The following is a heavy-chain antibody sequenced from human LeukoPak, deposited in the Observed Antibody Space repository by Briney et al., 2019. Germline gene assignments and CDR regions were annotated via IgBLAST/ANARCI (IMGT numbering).Heavy chain of an antibody. D-gene: IGHD3-9*01. Sequence: SETLSLTCSVSGYSISSGYYWGWIRQPPGKGLEWIGSIYHSWNTLYNPSLKSRVTISVDTSKNQFSLKLRSVTAADTAVYYCHKHILTGYYRGYFDYWGQGTLVTVSS. J-gene: IGHJ4*02. CDR3: HKHILTGYYRGYFDY. CDR2: IYHSWNT. V-gene: IGHV4-38-2*02. CDR1: GYSISSGYY.